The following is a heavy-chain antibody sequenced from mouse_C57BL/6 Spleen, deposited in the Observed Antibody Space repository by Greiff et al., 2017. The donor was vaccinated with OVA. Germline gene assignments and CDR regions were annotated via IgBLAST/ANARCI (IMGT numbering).Heavy chain of an antibody. CDR2: IYPSDSET. D-gene: IGHD4-1*01. CDR3: ARELGPFAY. J-gene: IGHJ3*01. Sequence: QVQLQHPGAELVRPGSSVKLSCKASGYTFTSYWMDWVKQRPGQGLEWIGNIYPSDSETHYNQKFKDKATLTVDKSSSTAYMQLSSLTSEDSAVYYCARELGPFAYWGQGTLVTVSA. CDR1: GYTFTSYW. V-gene: IGHV1-61*01.